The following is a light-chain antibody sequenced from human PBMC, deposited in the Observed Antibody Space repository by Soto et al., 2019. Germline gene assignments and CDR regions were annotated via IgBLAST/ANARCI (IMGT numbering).Light chain of an antibody. Sequence: QSALTQPASASGSPGQSITISCTGTSSDVGGYSFVSWYQQHPGKAPKLMIYDVGYRPSGVSDRFSGSKSGNTASLSISGLQAEAEAVYFCSSYTTYTTGTTLVFGTGTKVTVL. CDR2: DVG. CDR1: SSDVGGYSF. V-gene: IGLV2-14*03. CDR3: SSYTTYTTGTTLV. J-gene: IGLJ1*01.